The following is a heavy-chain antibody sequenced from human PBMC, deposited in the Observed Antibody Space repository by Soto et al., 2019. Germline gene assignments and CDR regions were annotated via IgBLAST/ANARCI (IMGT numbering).Heavy chain of an antibody. CDR2: FIPVYRTL. CDR3: ATGVIWIGYFTVDS. D-gene: IGHD3-3*01. Sequence: GASVKVSCKASGGSFGNSAINWVRQTPGQGLEWLGGFIPVYRTLNYAQKFQGRVTITADESTGTACMTLSSLASDDTAVYYCATGVIWIGYFTVDSWGQGTRVTVSS. CDR1: GGSFGNSA. J-gene: IGHJ4*02. V-gene: IGHV1-69*13.